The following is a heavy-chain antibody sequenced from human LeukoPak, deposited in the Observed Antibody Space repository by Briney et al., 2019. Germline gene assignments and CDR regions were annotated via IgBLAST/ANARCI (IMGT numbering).Heavy chain of an antibody. Sequence: GGSLRLSCAASGFTVSNNYMRWVRQAPGKGLEWVSLIYSGGSTYYADSVKGRFIISRDNSKNTLYLQLNTLRAEDTAVYYCALQRTLWQQLLDYWGQGTLVTVSS. CDR3: ALQRTLWQQLLDY. J-gene: IGHJ4*02. CDR2: IYSGGST. CDR1: GFTVSNNY. D-gene: IGHD6-13*01. V-gene: IGHV3-66*01.